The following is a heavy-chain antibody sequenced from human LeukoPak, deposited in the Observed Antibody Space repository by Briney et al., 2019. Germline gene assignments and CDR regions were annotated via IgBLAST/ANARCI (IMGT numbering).Heavy chain of an antibody. CDR1: GGSFSGYY. J-gene: IGHJ4*02. Sequence: SETLSLTCAVYGGSFSGYYWSWIRQPPGKGLEWIGEINHSGSTNYNPSLKSRVTISVDTSKNQFSLKLSSVTAADTAVYYCARVAYGDYGRFDYWGQGTLVTVSS. CDR3: ARVAYGDYGRFDY. CDR2: INHSGST. D-gene: IGHD4-17*01. V-gene: IGHV4-34*01.